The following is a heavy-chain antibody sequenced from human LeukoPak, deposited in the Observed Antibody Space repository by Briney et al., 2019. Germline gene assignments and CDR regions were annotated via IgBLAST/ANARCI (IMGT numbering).Heavy chain of an antibody. J-gene: IGHJ3*02. Sequence: SETLSLTCTVSGGSISSSSYYWGWIRQPPGKGLEWIGSIYYSGSTYYNPSLKSRVTISVDTSKNQFSLKLSSVTAADTAVYYCARVGGDNNYDILTGYYKGAFDIWGQGTMVTVSS. CDR3: ARVGGDNNYDILTGYYKGAFDI. D-gene: IGHD3-9*01. CDR2: IYYSGST. V-gene: IGHV4-39*07. CDR1: GGSISSSSYY.